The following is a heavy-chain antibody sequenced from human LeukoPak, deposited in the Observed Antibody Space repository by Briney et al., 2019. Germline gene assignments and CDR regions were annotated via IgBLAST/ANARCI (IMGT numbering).Heavy chain of an antibody. CDR2: MNPNSGNT. Sequence: GASVKVSCKASGYIFTSYGISWVRQAPGQGLEWMGWMNPNSGNTGYAQKFQGRVTMTRNTSISTAYMELSSLRSEDTAVYYCARERDGDYVLGSLAFDIWGQGTMVTVSS. CDR3: ARERDGDYVLGSLAFDI. D-gene: IGHD4-17*01. V-gene: IGHV1-8*02. J-gene: IGHJ3*02. CDR1: GYIFTSYG.